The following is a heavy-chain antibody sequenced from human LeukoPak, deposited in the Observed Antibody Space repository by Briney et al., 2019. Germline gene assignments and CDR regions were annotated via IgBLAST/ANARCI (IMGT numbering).Heavy chain of an antibody. Sequence: PSETLSLTCTVSGGSISSGGYYWSWIRQHPGKGLEWIGYIYYSGSTYYNPSLKSRVTISVDTSKNQFSLKLSSVTAADTAVYYCARESEGVVPAAIGWFAPWGQGTLVTVSS. J-gene: IGHJ5*02. V-gene: IGHV4-31*03. CDR1: GGSISSGGYY. CDR2: IYYSGST. CDR3: ARESEGVVPAAIGWFAP. D-gene: IGHD2-2*01.